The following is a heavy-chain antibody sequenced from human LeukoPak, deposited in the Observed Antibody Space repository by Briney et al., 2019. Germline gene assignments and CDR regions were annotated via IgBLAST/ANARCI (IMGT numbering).Heavy chain of an antibody. V-gene: IGHV3-30*18. J-gene: IGHJ4*02. D-gene: IGHD3-9*01. CDR2: ISYDGSNK. Sequence: PGRSLRLSCAASGFTFSSYGMHWVRQAPGKGLEWVAVISYDGSNKYYADSVKGRFTISRDNSKNTPYLQMNSLRAEDTAVYYCAKDHGLRYFDWGFDYWGQGTLVTVSS. CDR3: AKDHGLRYFDWGFDY. CDR1: GFTFSSYG.